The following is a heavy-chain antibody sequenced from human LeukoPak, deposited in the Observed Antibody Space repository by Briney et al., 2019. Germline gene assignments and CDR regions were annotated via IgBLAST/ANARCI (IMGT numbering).Heavy chain of an antibody. CDR2: IYSGGST. Sequence: QPGGSLRLSCAASGFTFSSYAMSWVRQAPGKGLEWVSVIYSGGSTYYADSVKGRFTISRDNSKNTLYLQMNSLRAEDTAVYYCARISSSSFRYFQHWGQGTLVTVSS. CDR3: ARISSSSFRYFQH. CDR1: GFTFSSYA. D-gene: IGHD6-6*01. J-gene: IGHJ1*01. V-gene: IGHV3-53*01.